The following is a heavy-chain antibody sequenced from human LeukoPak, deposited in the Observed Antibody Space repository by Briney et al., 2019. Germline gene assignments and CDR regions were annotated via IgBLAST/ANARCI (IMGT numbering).Heavy chain of an antibody. Sequence: PGGSLRLSCAASGFTFSSYAMHWVRQAPGKGLEWVAVISYDGSNKYYADSVKGRFTISRDNSKNTLYLQMNSLRAEDTAVYYCARGFGGPYYFDYWGQGTLVTVSS. D-gene: IGHD3-10*01. CDR2: ISYDGSNK. J-gene: IGHJ4*02. CDR1: GFTFSSYA. V-gene: IGHV3-30-3*01. CDR3: ARGFGGPYYFDY.